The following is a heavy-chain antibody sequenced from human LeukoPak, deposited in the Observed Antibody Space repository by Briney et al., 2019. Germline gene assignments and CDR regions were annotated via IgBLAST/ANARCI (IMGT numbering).Heavy chain of an antibody. CDR3: ARHSYDFWSGYPFDY. Sequence: GESLKISCKGSGYSFTTYWIGWVRQMPGKGLEWMGIIYPGDSGTRYSPPFQGQVTISADKSISTAYLQWSSLKASDTAMYYCARHSYDFWSGYPFDYWGQGTLVTVSS. V-gene: IGHV5-51*01. J-gene: IGHJ4*02. CDR2: IYPGDSGT. CDR1: GYSFTTYW. D-gene: IGHD3-3*01.